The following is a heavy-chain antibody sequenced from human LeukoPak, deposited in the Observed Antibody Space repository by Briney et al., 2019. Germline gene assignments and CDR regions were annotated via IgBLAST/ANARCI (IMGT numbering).Heavy chain of an antibody. V-gene: IGHV3-7*03. J-gene: IGHJ3*02. D-gene: IGHD3-22*01. CDR2: IQQHGSET. Sequence: GGSLRLSCEGSGFTFSNYWMSWVRQAPGKGLEWVANIQQHGSETYYGDSVKGRFTISRDNSKNTLYLQMNSLRAEDTAVYYCAKDLGITMIVVSRGAFDIWGQGTMVTVSS. CDR3: AKDLGITMIVVSRGAFDI. CDR1: GFTFSNYW.